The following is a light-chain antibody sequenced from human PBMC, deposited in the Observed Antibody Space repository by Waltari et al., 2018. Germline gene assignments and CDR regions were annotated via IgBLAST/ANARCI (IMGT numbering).Light chain of an antibody. CDR1: SSDSGGYNY. V-gene: IGLV2-14*03. Sequence: QSALTQPASVSGSPGESLTIPCTGTSSDSGGYNYVSWYQQHPGKAPELMIYDVNYRPSGVAYRFSGSKCGNTASLTISGLQAEDEADYYCSSYTTSNIIIFGGGTKLSVL. CDR3: SSYTTSNIII. J-gene: IGLJ2*01. CDR2: DVN.